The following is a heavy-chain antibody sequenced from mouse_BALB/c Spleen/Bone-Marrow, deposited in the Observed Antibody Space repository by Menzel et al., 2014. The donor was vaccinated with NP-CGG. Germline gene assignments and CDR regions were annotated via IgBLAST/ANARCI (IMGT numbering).Heavy chain of an antibody. V-gene: IGHV6-6*02. CDR2: IRLKSYNYAT. Sequence: EVKVEESGGGLVQPGGSMKLTCVAPGFTFXNYWMNWVRQSPEKGLEWIAEIRLKSYNYATHYAESVKGGFTISRDDSKSSVYLQMNNLRAEDTGIYYCTTGFAYWGQGTLVTVSA. CDR1: GFTFXNYW. CDR3: TTGFAY. J-gene: IGHJ3*01.